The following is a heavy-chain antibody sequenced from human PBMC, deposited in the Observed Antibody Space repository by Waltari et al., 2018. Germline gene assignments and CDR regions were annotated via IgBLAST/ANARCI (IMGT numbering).Heavy chain of an antibody. CDR1: NGSIASSGDY. CDR3: ARRIATQRDSFDY. Sequence: QVQLQESGPGLVKPSETLSLTCIVSNGSIASSGDYWGWIRQPPGKGLEWIGNIYYTGSTYYTPSLKSRVAMSVDTSKNHFSLTLSFVTAADTAVYYCARRIATQRDSFDYWGQGIPVTVSS. CDR2: IYYTGST. J-gene: IGHJ4*02. D-gene: IGHD6-6*01. V-gene: IGHV4-39*01.